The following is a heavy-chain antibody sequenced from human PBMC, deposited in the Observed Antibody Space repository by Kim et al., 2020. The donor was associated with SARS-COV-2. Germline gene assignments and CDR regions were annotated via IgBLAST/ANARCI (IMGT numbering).Heavy chain of an antibody. Sequence: GGYLRLSCAASGFTFSSYAMHWVRQAPGKGLEWVAVISYDGSNKYYADSVKGRFTISRDNSKNTLYLQMNSLRAEDTAVYYCARDRFLSSHKRLDYWGQGTLVTVSS. J-gene: IGHJ4*02. CDR3: ARDRFLSSHKRLDY. CDR1: GFTFSSYA. D-gene: IGHD2-21*01. CDR2: ISYDGSNK. V-gene: IGHV3-30-3*01.